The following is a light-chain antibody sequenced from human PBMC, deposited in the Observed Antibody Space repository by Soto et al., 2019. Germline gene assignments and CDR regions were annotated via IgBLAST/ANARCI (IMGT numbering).Light chain of an antibody. V-gene: IGLV2-8*01. CDR1: RSDVGGYGF. CDR2: EVT. CDR3: SSYGGSNNLV. Sequence: QSALTQPPSASGSPGQSVTISCTGTRSDVGGYGFVSWYQQHPGKAPKLMIYEVTKRPSGVPDRFSGSRSGNTASLTVSGLQAEDEADYYCSSYGGSNNLVFGGGTKLTVL. J-gene: IGLJ2*01.